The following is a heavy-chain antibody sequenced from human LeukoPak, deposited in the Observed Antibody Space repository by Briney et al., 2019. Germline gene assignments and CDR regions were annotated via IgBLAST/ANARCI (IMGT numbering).Heavy chain of an antibody. J-gene: IGHJ4*02. Sequence: GGSLKLSCAASGFSFSSYSMNWVRQAPGKGLEWVSYISVSGSILYYADSVKGRFTISRDNSKNTVYLQMNSLRAEDTAVYYCAITIAVAGTGGFFDSWSQGTLVTVSS. CDR2: ISVSGSIL. CDR3: AITIAVAGTGGFFDS. D-gene: IGHD6-19*01. V-gene: IGHV3-48*01. CDR1: GFSFSSYS.